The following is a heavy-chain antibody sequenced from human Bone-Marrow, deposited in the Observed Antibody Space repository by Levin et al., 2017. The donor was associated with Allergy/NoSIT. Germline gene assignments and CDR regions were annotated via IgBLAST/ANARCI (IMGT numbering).Heavy chain of an antibody. CDR1: GGTFSFA. CDR2: IIPILGIA. CDR3: ARVWANDAFDI. J-gene: IGHJ3*02. D-gene: IGHD7-27*01. V-gene: IGHV1-69*04. Sequence: PGESLKISCKASGGTFSFAISWVRQAPGQGLEWMGRIIPILGIANYAQKFQGRVTITADKSTSTAYMELSSLRSEDTAVYYCARVWANDAFDIWGQGTMVTVSS.